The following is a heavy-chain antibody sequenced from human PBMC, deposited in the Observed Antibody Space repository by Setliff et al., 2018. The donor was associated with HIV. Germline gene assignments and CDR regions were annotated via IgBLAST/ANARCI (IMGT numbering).Heavy chain of an antibody. CDR3: AGSWSGYPLSFGY. V-gene: IGHV4-61*10. Sequence: SETLSLTCSVSGGSIRSDSYYWTWIRQPAGKGLEWIGNIYYSGSTNYSPSLKSRVTISVDTSKNQFSLKLSSVTAADTAVYYCAGSWSGYPLSFGYWGQGTLVTVSS. CDR1: GGSIRSDSYY. D-gene: IGHD3-3*01. CDR2: IYYSGST. J-gene: IGHJ4*02.